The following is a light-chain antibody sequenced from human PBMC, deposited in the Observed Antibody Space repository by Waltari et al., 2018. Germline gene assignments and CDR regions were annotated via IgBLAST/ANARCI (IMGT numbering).Light chain of an antibody. J-gene: IGKJ1*01. CDR3: QQYDNWLGT. V-gene: IGKV3-15*01. Sequence: EIVMTQSPATLSVFPGERATLSCRASQSIRSNLAWYQPKPGQDPRLLIYGASTRATGIPARFSGSGSRTEFTLTISSLQSEDFAVYFCQQYDNWLGTFGQGTKVEIK. CDR1: QSIRSN. CDR2: GAS.